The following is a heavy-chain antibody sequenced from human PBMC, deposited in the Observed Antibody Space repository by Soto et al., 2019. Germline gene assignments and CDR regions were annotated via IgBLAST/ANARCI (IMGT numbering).Heavy chain of an antibody. CDR3: ADSPHLLYYDILTGYYNHDAFDI. J-gene: IGHJ3*02. CDR1: GGSISSSSYY. D-gene: IGHD3-9*01. V-gene: IGHV4-39*01. Sequence: SETLSLTCTASGGSISSSSYYWGWIRQPPGKGLEWIGSIYYSGSTYYNPSLKSRVTISVDTSKNQFSLKLSSVTAADTAVYYCADSPHLLYYDILTGYYNHDAFDIWGQGTMVTVSS. CDR2: IYYSGST.